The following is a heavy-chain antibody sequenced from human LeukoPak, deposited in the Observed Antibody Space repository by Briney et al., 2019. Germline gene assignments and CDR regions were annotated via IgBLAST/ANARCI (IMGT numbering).Heavy chain of an antibody. J-gene: IGHJ2*01. Sequence: PSETLSLTRTVSGGSISSYYWSWIRQSPGKGLECIGYIHYTGSTNYNPSLKSRVTISVDTSKNQFSLKLSSVTAADTAVYYCARVYYSSGYDYWYFDLWGRGTLVTVSS. V-gene: IGHV4-59*01. CDR1: GGSISSYY. CDR3: ARVYYSSGYDYWYFDL. CDR2: IHYTGST. D-gene: IGHD6-25*01.